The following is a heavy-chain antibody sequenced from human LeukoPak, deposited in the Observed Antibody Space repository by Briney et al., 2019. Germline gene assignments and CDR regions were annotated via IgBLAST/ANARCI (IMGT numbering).Heavy chain of an antibody. J-gene: IGHJ3*02. CDR1: GFTFSNAW. CDR3: TTDPVWDPEEHAFDI. CDR2: IKSKTDGGTT. D-gene: IGHD3-16*01. V-gene: IGHV3-15*01. Sequence: GRSLRLSCAASGFTFSNAWMSWVRQAPGKGLEWGGRIKSKTDGGTTDYAAPVKGRFTISRDDSKNTLYLQMNSLKTEDTAVYYCTTDPVWDPEEHAFDIWGQGTMVTVSS.